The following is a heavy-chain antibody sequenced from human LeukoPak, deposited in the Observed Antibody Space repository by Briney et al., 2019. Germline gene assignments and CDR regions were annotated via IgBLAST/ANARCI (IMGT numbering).Heavy chain of an antibody. V-gene: IGHV4-34*01. CDR1: GGSFCGYY. D-gene: IGHD5-18*01. J-gene: IGHJ4*02. CDR2: INHSGST. CDR3: ARDDRQYSSYDY. Sequence: SETLSVTSAVYGGSFCGYYWSWIRQPPGKGLEWIGEINHSGSTNYNPSLKSRVTISVDTSKNQFSLKLSSVTAADTAVYYCARDDRQYSSYDYWGQGTLVTVSS.